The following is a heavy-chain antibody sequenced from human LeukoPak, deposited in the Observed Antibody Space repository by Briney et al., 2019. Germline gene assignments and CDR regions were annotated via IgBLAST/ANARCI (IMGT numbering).Heavy chain of an antibody. CDR2: ISIDGNT. CDR1: GFTFSTYA. Sequence: GGSLRLSCAASGFTFSTYAMSWVRHTPGKGLEWVSGISIDGNTQYTDSVKGRFTVSRDNSKNTLHLQMDSLRAEDTAIYYCTKDRRQWVVPYFDSWGQGTVATVSS. CDR3: TKDRRQWVVPYFDS. V-gene: IGHV3-23*01. J-gene: IGHJ4*02. D-gene: IGHD6-19*01.